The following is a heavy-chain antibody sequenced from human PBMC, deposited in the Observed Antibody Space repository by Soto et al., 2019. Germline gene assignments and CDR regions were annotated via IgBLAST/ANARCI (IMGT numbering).Heavy chain of an antibody. V-gene: IGHV3-48*01. CDR2: ISSSSSTI. J-gene: IGHJ6*02. D-gene: IGHD2-15*01. CDR3: ARDEVVVVAATRLYYYYYGMDV. Sequence: GGSLRLSCAASGCTFSSYSMNWVRQAPGKGLEWVSYISSSSSTIYYADSVKGRFTISRDNSKNTLYLQMNSLRAEDTAVYYCARDEVVVVAATRLYYYYYGMDVWGQGTTVTVSS. CDR1: GCTFSSYS.